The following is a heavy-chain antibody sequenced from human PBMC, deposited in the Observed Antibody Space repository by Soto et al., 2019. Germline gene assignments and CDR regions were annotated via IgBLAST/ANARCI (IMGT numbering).Heavy chain of an antibody. J-gene: IGHJ4*02. D-gene: IGHD1-7*01. Sequence: SVNVSCKASGFTFTSSAVQFVRQALVQRLEWIGWIFVGSGNTNYAQKFQERVTITRDMSTSKAYMELSSLRSDDTAVYYCGAERVGRELCNYDYWGRGTLATVSS. V-gene: IGHV1-58*01. CDR2: IFVGSGNT. CDR3: GAERVGRELCNYDY. CDR1: GFTFTSSA.